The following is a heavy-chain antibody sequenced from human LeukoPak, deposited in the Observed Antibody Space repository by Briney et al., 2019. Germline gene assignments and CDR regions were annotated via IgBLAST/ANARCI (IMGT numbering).Heavy chain of an antibody. CDR2: ISWNSGSI. V-gene: IGHV3-9*01. J-gene: IGHJ5*02. CDR1: GFTFGDYA. D-gene: IGHD3-10*01. Sequence: GGSLRLSCAASGFTFGDYAMHWVRQAPGKGLEWVSGISWNSGSIGYADSVKGRFTISRDNAKNSLYLQMNSLRAEDTALYYCAAFTMVRGVMFDPWGQGTLVTVSS. CDR3: AAFTMVRGVMFDP.